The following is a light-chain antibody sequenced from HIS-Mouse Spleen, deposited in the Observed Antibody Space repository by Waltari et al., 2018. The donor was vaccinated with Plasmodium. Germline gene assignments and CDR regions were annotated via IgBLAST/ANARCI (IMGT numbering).Light chain of an antibody. CDR2: RNN. Sequence: QSVLPPPPSASGPPGQRITITCSGSSPTLVSNYVYWYLQPPATAPKLLIIRNNQRPSGVPDRFSGSKSGTSASLAISGLRSEDEADYYCAAWDDSLSGPVFGGGTKLTVL. CDR3: AAWDDSLSGPV. V-gene: IGLV1-47*01. CDR1: SPTLVSNY. J-gene: IGLJ3*02.